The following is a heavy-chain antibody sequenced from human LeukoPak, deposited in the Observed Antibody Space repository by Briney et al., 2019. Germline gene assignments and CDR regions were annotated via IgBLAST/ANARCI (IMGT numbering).Heavy chain of an antibody. J-gene: IGHJ4*02. Sequence: GASVKVSCKASGGTFSSYAISWVRQAPGQGLEWMGGIIPIFGTANSAQKFQGRVPITADESTSTAYMALSSLRSEDTAVYYCARAVLYSSSWSPIDYWGQGTLVTVSS. D-gene: IGHD6-13*01. CDR1: GGTFSSYA. CDR3: ARAVLYSSSWSPIDY. CDR2: IIPIFGTA. V-gene: IGHV1-69*01.